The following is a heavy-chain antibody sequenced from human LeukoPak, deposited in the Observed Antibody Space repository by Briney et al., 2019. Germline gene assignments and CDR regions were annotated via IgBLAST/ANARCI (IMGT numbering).Heavy chain of an antibody. Sequence: PGGSLRLSCAASGFTFSGSAMHWVRQASGKGLEWVGRIRSKANSYATAYAASVKGRFTISRDDSKNTAYLQMNSLKTEDTAVYYCTLYCSGGSCYSRDDISGGYWGQGTLVTVSS. J-gene: IGHJ4*02. CDR3: TLYCSGGSCYSRDDISGGY. CDR1: GFTFSGSA. CDR2: IRSKANSYAT. V-gene: IGHV3-73*01. D-gene: IGHD2-15*01.